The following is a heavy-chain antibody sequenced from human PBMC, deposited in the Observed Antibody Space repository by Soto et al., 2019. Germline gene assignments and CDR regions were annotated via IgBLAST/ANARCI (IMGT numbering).Heavy chain of an antibody. CDR1: GGSFSGYY. J-gene: IGHJ4*02. CDR3: AGGCGAIGRRLKYYFDY. Sequence: QVQLQQWGAGLLKPSETLSLTCAVYGGSFSGYYWSWIRQPPGKGLEWIGEINHSGSTNYNPSLMFRVSIYVDTSKTQLSRMLSSAAAADTAVNYCAGGCGAIGRRLKYYFDYWGQGALVTVSS. D-gene: IGHD2-21*01. CDR2: INHSGST. V-gene: IGHV4-34*01.